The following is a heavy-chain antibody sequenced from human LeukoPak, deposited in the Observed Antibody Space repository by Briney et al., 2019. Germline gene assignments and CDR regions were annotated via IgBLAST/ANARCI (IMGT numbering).Heavy chain of an antibody. Sequence: SETLSLTCAVYGGSFSGYYWSWIRQPPGKGLEWNGEINHSGSTNYNPSLKSRVTISVDTSKNQFSLRLNSVTAADTAVYYCARYSSSSGWFDPWGQGTLVTVSS. D-gene: IGHD6-6*01. V-gene: IGHV4-34*01. CDR2: INHSGST. J-gene: IGHJ5*02. CDR3: ARYSSSSGWFDP. CDR1: GGSFSGYY.